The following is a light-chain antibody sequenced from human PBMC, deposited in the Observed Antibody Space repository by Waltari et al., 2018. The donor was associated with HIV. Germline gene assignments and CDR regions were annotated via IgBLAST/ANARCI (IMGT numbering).Light chain of an antibody. V-gene: IGKV1-5*03. CDR3: QQFDTYYT. CDR2: LAS. CDR1: QNIGNY. Sequence: DIRMTQSPSTLSASIGDRVTLTCRASQNIGNYLAWYQQKPGKAPKLLISLASSLERGVPIRFSGSGSGSEFTLTISSLQNEDFATYYCQQFDTYYTFGPGTRLE. J-gene: IGKJ2*01.